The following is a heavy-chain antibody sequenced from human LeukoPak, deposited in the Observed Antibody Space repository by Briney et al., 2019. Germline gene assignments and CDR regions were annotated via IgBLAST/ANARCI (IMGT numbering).Heavy chain of an antibody. D-gene: IGHD6-19*01. CDR2: ISYDGSNK. CDR1: GFTFSSYA. J-gene: IGHJ4*02. V-gene: IGHV3-30-3*01. CDR3: ARVAVADYFDY. Sequence: GGSQRLSCAASGFTFSSYAMHWVRQAPGKGLEWVAVISYDGSNKYYADSVKGRFTISRDNSKNTLYLQMNSLRAEDTAVYYCARVAVADYFDYWGQGTLVTVSS.